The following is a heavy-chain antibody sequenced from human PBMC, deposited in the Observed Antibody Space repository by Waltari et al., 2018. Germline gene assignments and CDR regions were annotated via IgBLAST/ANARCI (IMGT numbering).Heavy chain of an antibody. CDR3: ATQSYCGGDCYEGHPFDV. V-gene: IGHV5-51*01. D-gene: IGHD2-21*01. J-gene: IGHJ3*01. Sequence: EVDLVQSEAEVKKAGESLKISCENSGNSFGKSWVAWVRQVPGQGLQWLGIINPSDSTTIYSPSFRGHVAMSTDRSVNTAYLQWTSLGASDTAIYYCATQSYCGGDCYEGHPFDVWGQGTVVTVSS. CDR1: GNSFGKSW. CDR2: INPSDSTT.